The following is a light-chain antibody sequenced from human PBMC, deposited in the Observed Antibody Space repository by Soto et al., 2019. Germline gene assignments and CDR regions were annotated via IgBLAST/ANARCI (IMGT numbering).Light chain of an antibody. CDR3: QNYNSAPLT. J-gene: IGKJ4*01. CDR2: AAS. CDR1: QGISSY. Sequence: IRMTQSPSSLSASTGDRVTITCRASQGISSYLAWYQQKPGKVPKLLIYAASTLQSGVPSRFSGGGSGADFTLTISSLQPEDVATYYCQNYNSAPLTFGGGTKVDIK. V-gene: IGKV1-27*01.